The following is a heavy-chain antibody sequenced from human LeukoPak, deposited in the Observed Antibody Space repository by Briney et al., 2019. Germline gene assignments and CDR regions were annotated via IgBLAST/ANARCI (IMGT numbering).Heavy chain of an antibody. V-gene: IGHV3-21*01. J-gene: IGHJ4*02. CDR2: ISSSSGSK. CDR3: VRGDRGDF. D-gene: IGHD3-10*01. CDR1: RFTFNTDT. Sequence: GGSLRLSCAASRFTFNTDTMNWVRQAPGKGLEWLSSISSSSGSKYYADSVRGRFIISRDNAKNSLYLQMNSLRAEDTAVYYCVRGDRGDFWGQGTLVTVSS.